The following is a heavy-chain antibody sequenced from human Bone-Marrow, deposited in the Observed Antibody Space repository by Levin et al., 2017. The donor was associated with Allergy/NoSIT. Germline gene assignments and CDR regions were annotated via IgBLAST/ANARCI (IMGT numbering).Heavy chain of an antibody. CDR1: GASIASGSYY. CDR3: ASECYDGSGYTTNSFDV. J-gene: IGHJ3*01. CDR2: IYSSGST. D-gene: IGHD3-22*01. Sequence: SETLSLTCSVSGASIASGSYYWSWIRQSPGKGLEWMGYIYSSGSTYYNPSLKSRLTISVDTSKNQMSLRLTSMTAADTAMYFCASECYDGSGYTTNSFDVWGQGTMVTVSS. V-gene: IGHV4-30-4*01.